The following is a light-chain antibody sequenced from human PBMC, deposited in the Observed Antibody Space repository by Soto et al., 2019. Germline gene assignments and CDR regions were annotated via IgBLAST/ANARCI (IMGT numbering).Light chain of an antibody. CDR2: EVS. CDR1: SSDVGGYKY. CDR3: SSYTSSLTRVV. V-gene: IGLV2-14*01. Sequence: QSALTQPASVSGSPGQSITISCTGTSSDVGGYKYVSWYQQHPGKAPKLMIYEVSNRPSGVSYRFSASKSGNTASLTISGLQAEDEADYYCSSYTSSLTRVVFGGGTKLTVL. J-gene: IGLJ2*01.